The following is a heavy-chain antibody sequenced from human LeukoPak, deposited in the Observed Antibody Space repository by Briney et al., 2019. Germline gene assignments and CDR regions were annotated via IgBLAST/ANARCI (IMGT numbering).Heavy chain of an antibody. CDR3: ARANSMVRGVDY. Sequence: GGSLRLSCAASGFTFSSYKMNWVRQAPGKGLEWVSSISSSSTYTYYADSVKGRFTISRDNAKNSLYLQMNSLRADDTAVYYCARANSMVRGVDYWGQGTLVTVSS. D-gene: IGHD3-10*01. CDR1: GFTFSSYK. J-gene: IGHJ4*02. CDR2: ISSSSTYT. V-gene: IGHV3-21*01.